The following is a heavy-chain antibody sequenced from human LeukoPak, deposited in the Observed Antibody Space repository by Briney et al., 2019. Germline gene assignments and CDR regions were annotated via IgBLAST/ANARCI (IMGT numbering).Heavy chain of an antibody. CDR2: INPSGGST. J-gene: IGHJ6*02. D-gene: IGHD1-7*01. V-gene: IGHV1-46*01. CDR3: ARVELNYGMDV. Sequence: VASVKVSCKASGYTFTSYFMHWVRQAPGQGLEWMGIINPSGGSTSYAQKFQGRVTMTRATSTSTVYMELSSLRSEDTAVYYCARVELNYGMDVWGQGTTVTVSS. CDR1: GYTFTSYF.